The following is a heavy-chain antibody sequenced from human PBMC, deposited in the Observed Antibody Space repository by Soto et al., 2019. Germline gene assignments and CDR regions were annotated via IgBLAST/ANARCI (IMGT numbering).Heavy chain of an antibody. D-gene: IGHD5-18*01. CDR1: GGSFSGYY. Sequence: SETLSLTCAVYGGSFSGYYWTWIRQPPGKGLEWIGYIYYSGSTYYNPSLKSRVTISVDTSKNQFSLKLSSVTAADTAVYYCARNSYGYLYYYGMDVWGQGTTVTVSS. CDR3: ARNSYGYLYYYGMDV. J-gene: IGHJ6*02. CDR2: IYYSGST. V-gene: IGHV4-34*01.